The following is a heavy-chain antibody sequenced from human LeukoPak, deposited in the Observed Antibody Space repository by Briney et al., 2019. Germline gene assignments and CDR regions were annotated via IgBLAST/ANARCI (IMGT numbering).Heavy chain of an antibody. CDR1: GFTFSNAW. CDR3: AKDGGPYYDFYDAFDI. CDR2: MRSETDGGTT. V-gene: IGHV3-15*07. Sequence: GGSLRLSCAASGFTFSNAWMNWVRQAPGKGLEWVGRMRSETDGGTTDYAAPVKGRFTISRDDSKNTLYLQMNSLKTEDTAVYYCAKDGGPYYDFYDAFDIWGQGTMVTVSS. D-gene: IGHD3-3*01. J-gene: IGHJ3*02.